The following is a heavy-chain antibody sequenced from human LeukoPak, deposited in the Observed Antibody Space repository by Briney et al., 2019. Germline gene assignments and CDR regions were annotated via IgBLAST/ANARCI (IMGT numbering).Heavy chain of an antibody. CDR1: RFSFSDYY. D-gene: IGHD3-10*01. CDR3: ARGYYASGSYQFDF. Sequence: PGGSLRLSCAASRFSFSDYYMTWIRRAPGKGLEWLSYISPSGATKYYADFVEGRFTISRDNAETSLYLQMNSLRAEDTAVYYCARGYYASGSYQFDFWGQGTLVTVSS. J-gene: IGHJ4*02. CDR2: ISPSGATK. V-gene: IGHV3-11*01.